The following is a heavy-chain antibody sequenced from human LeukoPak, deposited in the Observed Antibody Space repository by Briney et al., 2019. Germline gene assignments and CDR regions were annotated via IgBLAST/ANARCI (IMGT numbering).Heavy chain of an antibody. D-gene: IGHD2-8*01. J-gene: IGHJ6*03. V-gene: IGHV3-48*03. Sequence: PGGSLRLSCAASGFNFSSYEMNWVRQAPGKGLEWVSYISTSGTIIYYADSVKGRFTISRDNAKNSLYLQMNSLRAEDTAVYYCARWSGYCTNGVCYTEYYYMDVWGKGTAVTVSS. CDR1: GFNFSSYE. CDR3: ARWSGYCTNGVCYTEYYYMDV. CDR2: ISTSGTII.